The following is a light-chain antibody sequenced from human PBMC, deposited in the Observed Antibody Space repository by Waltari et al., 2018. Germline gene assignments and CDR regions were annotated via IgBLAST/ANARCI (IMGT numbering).Light chain of an antibody. J-gene: IGLJ3*02. CDR1: TDDVGTYKF. V-gene: IGLV2-23*02. CDR3: CSFVTGDTWV. Sequence: QSALTQPASVSGSPGQSITISCTGTTDDVGTYKFVSWYQQHPGKAPKLIIYEVDQRPAGISSRFSGFKSGNTAALAISGLQIEDEADYYCCSFVTGDTWVFGGGTKVAVL. CDR2: EVD.